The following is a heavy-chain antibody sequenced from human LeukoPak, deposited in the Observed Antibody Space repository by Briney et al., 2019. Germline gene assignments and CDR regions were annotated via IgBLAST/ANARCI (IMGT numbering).Heavy chain of an antibody. V-gene: IGHV1-69*04. D-gene: IGHD4-17*01. CDR1: GGTFSSYA. CDR2: IIPIFGIA. CDR3: VSDYGDYDWFDP. Sequence: ASVKVSCKASGGTFSSYAISWVQQAPGQGLEWMGRIIPIFGIANYAQKFQGRVTITADKSTSTAYMELSSLRSEDTAVYYCVSDYGDYDWFDPWGQGTLVTVSS. J-gene: IGHJ5*02.